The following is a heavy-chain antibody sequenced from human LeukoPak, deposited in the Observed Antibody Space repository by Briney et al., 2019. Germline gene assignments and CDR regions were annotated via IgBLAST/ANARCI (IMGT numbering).Heavy chain of an antibody. CDR1: GFTFSSYA. V-gene: IGHV3-30*04. CDR3: ARDRGGLGYSYGHIDY. J-gene: IGHJ4*02. CDR2: ISYDGSNK. D-gene: IGHD5-18*01. Sequence: PGGSLRLSCAASGFTFSSYAMHWVRQAPGKGLEWVAVISYDGSNKYYADSVKGRFTISRDNSKNTLYLQMNSLRAEDTAVYYCARDRGGLGYSYGHIDYWGQGTLVTVSS.